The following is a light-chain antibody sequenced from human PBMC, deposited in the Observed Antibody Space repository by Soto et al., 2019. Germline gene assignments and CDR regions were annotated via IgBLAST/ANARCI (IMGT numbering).Light chain of an antibody. V-gene: IGLV2-11*01. J-gene: IGLJ1*01. Sequence: QSVLTQPRSVSGSPGQSVTISCTGTTSDVGGYNFVSWYQQHPGKAPKLMIYDVNKRPSGVPDRFSGSKSGNTASLTISGLQAEDEADYYCCSNAGIYTYVFGTGTKLTVL. CDR3: CSNAGIYTYV. CDR2: DVN. CDR1: TSDVGGYNF.